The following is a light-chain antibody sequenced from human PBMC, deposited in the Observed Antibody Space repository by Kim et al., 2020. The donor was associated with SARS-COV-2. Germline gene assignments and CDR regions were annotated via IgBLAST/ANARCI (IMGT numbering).Light chain of an antibody. CDR3: SSYTSSSTRV. V-gene: IGLV2-14*01. J-gene: IGLJ2*01. Sequence: QSALTQPASVSASPGQSITISCTGTSSDVGGYNYVSWYQQHPGKAPQVMIYDVNKRPSGVSNRFSGSTSGNTASLTISGLQADDEADYCCSSYTSSSTRVFGGGTQLTVL. CDR1: SSDVGGYNY. CDR2: DVN.